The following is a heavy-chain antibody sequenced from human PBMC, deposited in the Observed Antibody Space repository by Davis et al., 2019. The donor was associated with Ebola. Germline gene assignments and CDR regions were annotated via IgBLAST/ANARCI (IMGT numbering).Heavy chain of an antibody. CDR2: IWYDGSNK. CDR3: TRVVYAYWFDP. D-gene: IGHD2-8*01. V-gene: IGHV3-33*01. Sequence: GGSLRLSCAASGFTFSSYGMHWVRQAPGKGLEWVAVIWYDGSNKYYADSVKGRFTISRDNSKNTLYLQMNSLKTEDTAVYYCTRVVYAYWFDPWGQGTLVTVSS. J-gene: IGHJ5*02. CDR1: GFTFSSYG.